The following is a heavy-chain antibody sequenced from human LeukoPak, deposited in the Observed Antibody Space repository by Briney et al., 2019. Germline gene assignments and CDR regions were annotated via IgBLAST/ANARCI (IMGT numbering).Heavy chain of an antibody. Sequence: SETLSLTCTVSGGSISSYYWSWIRQPPGKGLEWIGYIYYSGSTNYNPSLKSRVTISVDTSKNQFSLKLSSVPAADTAVYYCARYSSRSVWFDPWGQGTLVTVSS. V-gene: IGHV4-59*08. CDR2: IYYSGST. J-gene: IGHJ5*02. CDR3: ARYSSRSVWFDP. CDR1: GGSISSYY. D-gene: IGHD6-19*01.